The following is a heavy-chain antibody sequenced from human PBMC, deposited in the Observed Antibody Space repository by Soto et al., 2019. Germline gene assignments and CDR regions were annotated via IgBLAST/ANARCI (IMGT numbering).Heavy chain of an antibody. Sequence: QVQLVQSGAEVKKPGASVKVSCKASGYTFTSYGISWVRQAPGQGLEWMGWISAYNGNTNYAQKLQGRVTMTTDTSTSTAYLELRSLRSADTAVYYCARDSTLLSRYGDTWFDPWGQGTLVTVSS. J-gene: IGHJ5*02. V-gene: IGHV1-18*01. CDR2: ISAYNGNT. CDR3: ARDSTLLSRYGDTWFDP. CDR1: GYTFTSYG. D-gene: IGHD4-17*01.